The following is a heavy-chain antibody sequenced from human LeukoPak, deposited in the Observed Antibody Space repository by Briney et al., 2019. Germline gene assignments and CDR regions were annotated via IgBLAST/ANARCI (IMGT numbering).Heavy chain of an antibody. CDR3: ARHVRSGYNLLDY. D-gene: IGHD5-24*01. Sequence: SETLPLTCTVSGGSITNYYWSWIRQPPEKGLEWIGYIYFSGSSNYNPSLKSRVSMSVDTSKNQFSLKLSSVTAADTAVYYCARHVRSGYNLLDYWGQGTLVTVSS. V-gene: IGHV4-59*08. CDR1: GGSITNYY. J-gene: IGHJ4*02. CDR2: IYFSGSS.